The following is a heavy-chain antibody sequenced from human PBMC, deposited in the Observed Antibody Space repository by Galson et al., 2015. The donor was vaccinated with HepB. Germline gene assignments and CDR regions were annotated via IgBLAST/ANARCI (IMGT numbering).Heavy chain of an antibody. CDR2: IIPIFGTA. D-gene: IGHD3-3*01. CDR1: GGTFSSYA. CDR3: ARDGLRGYYDFWSGPYYYYYYMDV. J-gene: IGHJ6*03. V-gene: IGHV1-69*06. Sequence: SVKVSCKASGGTFSSYAISWVRQAPGQGLEWMGGIIPIFGTANYSQKFQGRVTITADKSTSTAYMELSSLRSEDTAVYYCARDGLRGYYDFWSGPYYYYYYMDVWGKGTTVTVSS.